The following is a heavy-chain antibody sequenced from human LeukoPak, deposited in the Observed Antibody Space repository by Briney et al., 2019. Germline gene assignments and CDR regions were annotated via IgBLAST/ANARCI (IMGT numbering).Heavy chain of an antibody. CDR1: GFTFSTYW. CDR2: INSDGSST. Sequence: GGSLRLSCAASGFTFSTYWMQWVRQAPGKGLVWVSRINSDGSSTSYADSVKGRFTISRDNAKNTLYLQMNSLRAEDTAVYYCAGRGGYCSSTSCYETEQYFDYWGQGTLVTVSA. V-gene: IGHV3-74*01. D-gene: IGHD2-2*01. CDR3: AGRGGYCSSTSCYETEQYFDY. J-gene: IGHJ4*02.